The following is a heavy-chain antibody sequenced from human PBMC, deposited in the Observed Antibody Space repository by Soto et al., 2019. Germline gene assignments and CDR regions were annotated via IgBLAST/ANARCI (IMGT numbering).Heavy chain of an antibody. CDR3: ARDQFGFDIALTNWFDP. Sequence: SLRLSCAASGFTFSSYGMHWVRQAPGKGLEWVTVIWYDGSNKYYADSVKGRFTISRDNSKNTLYLQMNSLRAEDTAVYYCARDQFGFDIALTNWFDPWGQGTLVTVSS. CDR1: GFTFSSYG. V-gene: IGHV3-33*01. J-gene: IGHJ5*02. CDR2: IWYDGSNK. D-gene: IGHD3-16*01.